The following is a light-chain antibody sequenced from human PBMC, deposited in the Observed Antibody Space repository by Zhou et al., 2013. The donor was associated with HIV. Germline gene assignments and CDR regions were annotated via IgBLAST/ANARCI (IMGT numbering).Light chain of an antibody. CDR1: QSISSW. J-gene: IGKJ2*01. Sequence: DIQMTQSPSTLSASVGDRVTITCRASQSISSWLAWYQQKPGKAPKLLIYKASTLESGVPSRFSGSGSGTEFTLTISSLQPDDFATYFCLHHTSQPPYTFGQGTKLEIK. CDR3: LHHTSQPPYT. CDR2: KAS. V-gene: IGKV1-5*03.